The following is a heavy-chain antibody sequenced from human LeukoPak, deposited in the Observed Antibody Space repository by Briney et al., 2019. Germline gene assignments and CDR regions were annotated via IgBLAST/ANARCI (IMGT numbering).Heavy chain of an antibody. Sequence: SETLSLTCTVSGGSISSYYWSWVRQPAGKGLEGIGRIYTSGSTNYNPSLKSRVTMSVDTSKNQFSLKLSSVTAADTAVYYCARRRSSSSQWFDPWGQGTLVTVSS. V-gene: IGHV4-4*07. CDR2: IYTSGST. D-gene: IGHD6-6*01. J-gene: IGHJ5*02. CDR1: GGSISSYY. CDR3: ARRRSSSSQWFDP.